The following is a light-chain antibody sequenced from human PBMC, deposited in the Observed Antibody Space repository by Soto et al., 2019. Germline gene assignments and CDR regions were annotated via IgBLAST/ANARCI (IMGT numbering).Light chain of an antibody. J-gene: IGKJ1*01. V-gene: IGKV3-15*01. CDR2: GAS. Sequence: EIVMTQSPATLSVSPGERATLSCRASQSVSSNLAWYQQNPGQAPRLLIYGASTRATGIPARFSGSGSGTEFPLSISGLQADDFAVYHCTQDNNWPPWPYCHGTKVEIK. CDR3: TQDNNWPPWP. CDR1: QSVSSN.